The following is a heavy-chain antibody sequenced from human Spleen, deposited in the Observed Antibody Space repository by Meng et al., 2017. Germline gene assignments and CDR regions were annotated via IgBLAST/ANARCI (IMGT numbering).Heavy chain of an antibody. J-gene: IGHJ4*02. CDR1: GYNFTGYY. D-gene: IGHD6-19*01. Sequence: ASVKVSCKASGYNFTGYYVHWVRQAPGQGLQWMGWINPNSGDRNHVQKFQGRVTMTRDTSISTAYMELSRLTSDDTAIYYCARWVSSGSGSREYYFDYWGQGTLVTV. V-gene: IGHV1-2*02. CDR3: ARWVSSGSGSREYYFDY. CDR2: INPNSGDR.